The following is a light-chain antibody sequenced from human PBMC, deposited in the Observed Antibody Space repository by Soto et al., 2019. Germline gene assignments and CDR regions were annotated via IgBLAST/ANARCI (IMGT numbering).Light chain of an antibody. J-gene: IGKJ4*01. CDR2: SSS. CDR1: QDISND. V-gene: IGKV1-27*01. Sequence: DFQMTQSPSSLSASVGDRVTITCRASQDISNDVAWYQQKPGKPPNLLISSSSTLQSGGPSRFSGTGYGTDFTLTIGNLQPDDVATYYCQKYNSFPPTFDGGTKVEI. CDR3: QKYNSFPPT.